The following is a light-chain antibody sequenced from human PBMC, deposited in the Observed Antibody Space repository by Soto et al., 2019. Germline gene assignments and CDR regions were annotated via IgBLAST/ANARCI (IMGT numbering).Light chain of an antibody. CDR2: DAS. Sequence: EIVLTQSPATLSLSPGERATLSCRASQSVSSYLAWYQQKPGQAPRLLIYDASNRATGIPDRFSGSGSGAVFALTITTLAPEDFGVYFCHQYASSPWTFGRGTKVDIK. J-gene: IGKJ1*01. CDR3: HQYASSPWT. V-gene: IGKV3-11*01. CDR1: QSVSSY.